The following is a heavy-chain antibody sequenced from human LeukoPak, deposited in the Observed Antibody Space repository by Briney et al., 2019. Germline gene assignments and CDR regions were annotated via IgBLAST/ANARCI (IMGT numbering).Heavy chain of an antibody. CDR2: ISGSGTST. Sequence: GGSLRLSCAASGFTFSSYAITWVRQAPGKGLEWVSGISGSGTSTYYADSVKGRFTISRDNSKNTLYLQMNSLRAEDTALYYCAKDKHEVVPAADEYWGQGTLVTVSS. V-gene: IGHV3-23*01. CDR1: GFTFSSYA. J-gene: IGHJ4*02. CDR3: AKDKHEVVPAADEY. D-gene: IGHD2-2*01.